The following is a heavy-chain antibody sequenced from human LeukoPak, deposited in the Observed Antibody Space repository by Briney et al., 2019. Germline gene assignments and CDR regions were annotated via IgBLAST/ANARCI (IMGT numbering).Heavy chain of an antibody. Sequence: PGGSLRLSCAASGFTVSSNYMSWVRQAPGKGLEWVSVIYSGGSTYYADSVKGRFTISRDNSKNTLYLQMNSLRAEDTAVYYCASGGSCYYYYMDVWGKGTTVTISS. CDR2: IYSGGST. V-gene: IGHV3-66*01. CDR1: GFTVSSNY. CDR3: ASGGSCYYYYMDV. D-gene: IGHD1-26*01. J-gene: IGHJ6*03.